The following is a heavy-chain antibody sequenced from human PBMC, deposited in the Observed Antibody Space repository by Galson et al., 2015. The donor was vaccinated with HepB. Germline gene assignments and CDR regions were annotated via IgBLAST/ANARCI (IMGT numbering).Heavy chain of an antibody. V-gene: IGHV3-23*01. CDR2: MSGNAAAT. Sequence: SLRLSCAASGFPFRSYAMIWVRQAPGKGLEFVSAMSGNAAATYYADSVKGRFTISRDNSKNTLYLQMNVLRADDTAVYYCAKREPGYCDSTTCYKTFDYWGQGTLLTVSS. CDR1: GFPFRSYA. CDR3: AKREPGYCDSTTCYKTFDY. D-gene: IGHD2-2*02. J-gene: IGHJ4*02.